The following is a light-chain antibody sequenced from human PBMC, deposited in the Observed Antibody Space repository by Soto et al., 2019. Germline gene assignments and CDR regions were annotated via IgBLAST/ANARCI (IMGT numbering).Light chain of an antibody. Sequence: EIVLTQSPDILSLSPGERATLSCRASQSVSSSLAWDQQKPGQAPRLLIYDASNRATGIQARFSGSESGTDFTLTISSLEPEAFAGYYCQQRGNWPVTFGQGTRVEIK. CDR3: QQRGNWPVT. CDR1: QSVSSS. V-gene: IGKV3-11*01. CDR2: DAS. J-gene: IGKJ1*01.